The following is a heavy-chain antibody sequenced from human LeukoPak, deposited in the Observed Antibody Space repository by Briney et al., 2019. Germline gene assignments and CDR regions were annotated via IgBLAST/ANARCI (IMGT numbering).Heavy chain of an antibody. D-gene: IGHD1-1*01. J-gene: IGHJ4*02. Sequence: GGSLRLSCAASGFTFSSYWMTWVRQAPGKGLEWVANIKQDASERYYEDSVKGRFTISRDNAKNSLYLRMNSLRAEDTAVYYCATPTAGTWHFDYWGQGTLVTVSS. V-gene: IGHV3-7*01. CDR2: IKQDASER. CDR3: ATPTAGTWHFDY. CDR1: GFTFSSYW.